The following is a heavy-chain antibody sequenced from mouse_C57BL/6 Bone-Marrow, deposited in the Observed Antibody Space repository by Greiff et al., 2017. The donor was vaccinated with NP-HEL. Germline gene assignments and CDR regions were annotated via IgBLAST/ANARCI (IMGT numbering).Heavy chain of an antibody. V-gene: IGHV7-3*01. CDR2: IRNKANGYTT. J-gene: IGHJ4*01. Sequence: EVMLVESGGGLVQPGGSLSLSCAASGFTFTDYYMSWVRQPPGKALEWLGFIRNKANGYTTEYSASVKGRFTISRDNSQSILYLQMNALRAEDSATYYCARYPLHYYDYWGQGTSVTVSS. CDR1: GFTFTDYY. D-gene: IGHD1-2*01. CDR3: ARYPLHYYDY.